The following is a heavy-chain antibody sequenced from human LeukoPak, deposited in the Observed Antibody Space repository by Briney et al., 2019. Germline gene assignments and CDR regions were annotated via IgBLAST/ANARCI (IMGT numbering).Heavy chain of an antibody. CDR2: IGGGGENT. D-gene: IGHD1-14*01. CDR1: GSTFNSYA. CDR3: AKVLTGSQDY. V-gene: IGHV3-23*01. J-gene: IGHJ4*02. Sequence: PGGSLRLSCAASGSTFNSYALSWVRQAPGKGLEWVSTIGGGGENTYYADSVKGRFTISRDSSKNTVYLHMKSLRAEDTAVYFCAKVLTGSQDYWGQGTLVTVTS.